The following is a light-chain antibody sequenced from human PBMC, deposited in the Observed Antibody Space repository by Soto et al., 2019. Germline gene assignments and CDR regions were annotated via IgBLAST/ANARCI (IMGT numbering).Light chain of an antibody. J-gene: IGKJ1*01. CDR2: AAS. Sequence: EIVLTQSPGTLSLSPGERAALSCRASQSVSTKFLAWYQQKPGQAPRLLIYAASNRATGIPDRFSGSGSGTEFTLTISTLQPADFAVYFCQQYNNWARTFGQGTKVDIK. V-gene: IGKV3D-15*01. CDR1: QSVSTKF. CDR3: QQYNNWART.